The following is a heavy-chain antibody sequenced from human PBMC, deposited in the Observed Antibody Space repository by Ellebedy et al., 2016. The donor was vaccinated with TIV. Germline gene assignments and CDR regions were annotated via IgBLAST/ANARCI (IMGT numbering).Heavy chain of an antibody. Sequence: GGSLRLXXAASGFTFSSYAMHWVRQAPGKGLEWVAVISYDGSNKYYADSVKGRFTISRDNSKNTLYLQMNSLRAEDTAVYYCARDKGEVAAGNPYGMDVWGQGTTVTVSS. V-gene: IGHV3-30-3*01. J-gene: IGHJ6*02. CDR3: ARDKGEVAAGNPYGMDV. CDR2: ISYDGSNK. D-gene: IGHD6-13*01. CDR1: GFTFSSYA.